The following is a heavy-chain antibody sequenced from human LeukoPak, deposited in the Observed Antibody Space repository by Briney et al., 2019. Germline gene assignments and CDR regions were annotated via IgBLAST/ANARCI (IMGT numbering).Heavy chain of an antibody. CDR1: GFTFSSYA. J-gene: IGHJ5*02. D-gene: IGHD1-1*01. CDR3: ATYTGTQAP. CDR2: ISYDGSNK. V-gene: IGHV3-30-3*01. Sequence: GGSLRLSCAASGFTFSSYAMHWVRQAPGKGLEWVAVISYDGSNKYYADSVKGRFTISRDNSKNTLYLQMNSLRAEDTAVYYCATYTGTQAPWGQGTLVTVSS.